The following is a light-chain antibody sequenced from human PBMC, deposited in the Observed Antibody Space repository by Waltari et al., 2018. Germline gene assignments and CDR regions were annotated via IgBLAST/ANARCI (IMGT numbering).Light chain of an antibody. J-gene: IGLJ2*01. V-gene: IGLV3-21*04. CDR1: DIESTS. Sequence: SYVLTPPPSVSVDPGQPARLTCGGDDIESTSGTWYQQKQGQAPVLVMFYDNDRPSEIPARFSGSNSGNTATLTITWVEAGDEADYHCQVWDDVTNSGVFGGGTKLTVL. CDR2: YDN. CDR3: QVWDDVTNSGV.